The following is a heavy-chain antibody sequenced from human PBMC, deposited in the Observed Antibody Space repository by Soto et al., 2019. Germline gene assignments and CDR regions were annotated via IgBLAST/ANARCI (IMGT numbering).Heavy chain of an antibody. Sequence: SETLSLTCAVSGYSISSGYYWGWIRQPPGKGLEWIGSIYHSGSTYYNPSLKSRVTISVDTSKNQFSLKLSSVTAADTAVYYCASSRVGYCPNGVCYYFDYWGQGTLVTVSS. J-gene: IGHJ4*02. CDR2: IYHSGST. D-gene: IGHD2-8*01. CDR1: GYSISSGYY. CDR3: ASSRVGYCPNGVCYYFDY. V-gene: IGHV4-38-2*01.